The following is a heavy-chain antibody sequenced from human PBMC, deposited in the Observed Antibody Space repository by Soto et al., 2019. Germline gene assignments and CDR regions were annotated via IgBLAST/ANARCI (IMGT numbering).Heavy chain of an antibody. J-gene: IGHJ4*02. Sequence: EASVKVSCKASGYTFTSYGISWVRQAPGQGLEWMGWISAYNGNTNYAQKLQGRVTMTTDTSTSTAYMELRSLRSDDTAVYYCARTGLVVAATQANFDYWGQGTLVTVSS. V-gene: IGHV1-18*01. D-gene: IGHD2-15*01. CDR1: GYTFTSYG. CDR3: ARTGLVVAATQANFDY. CDR2: ISAYNGNT.